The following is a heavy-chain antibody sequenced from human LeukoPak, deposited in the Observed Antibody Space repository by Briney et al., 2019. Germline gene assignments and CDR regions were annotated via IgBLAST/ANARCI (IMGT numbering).Heavy chain of an antibody. Sequence: PGGSLRLSCAASGFTFSSYEMNWVRQAPGKGLEWVSVIYIDGTTYYADSVKGRLTISRDKSKNTVYLQMNSLRPEDTAVYYCARDWGYCGSTSCHVFDYWGQGTLVTVSS. CDR3: ARDWGYCGSTSCHVFDY. D-gene: IGHD2-2*01. V-gene: IGHV3-53*01. CDR2: IYIDGTT. CDR1: GFTFSSYE. J-gene: IGHJ4*02.